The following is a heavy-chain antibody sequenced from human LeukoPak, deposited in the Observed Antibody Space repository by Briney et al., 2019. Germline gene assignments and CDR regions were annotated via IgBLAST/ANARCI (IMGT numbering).Heavy chain of an antibody. V-gene: IGHV1-69*13. J-gene: IGHJ4*02. CDR2: IIPIFGTA. Sequence: GASVKVSCKASGGTFSSYAISWVRQAPGQGLEWMGGIIPIFGTANYAQKFQGRVTITADESTSTAYMELSSLRSEDTAVYYCARGGDKLRLGELSFRDWGQGTLVTVSS. D-gene: IGHD3-16*02. CDR1: GGTFSSYA. CDR3: ARGGDKLRLGELSFRD.